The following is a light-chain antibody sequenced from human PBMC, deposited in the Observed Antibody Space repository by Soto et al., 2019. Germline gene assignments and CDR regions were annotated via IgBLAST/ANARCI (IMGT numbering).Light chain of an antibody. Sequence: DIQMTQSPSTLSASVGDRVTITCRASQSISSWLAWYQQKPGKAPKLLIYDASSLERGVPSRFSGSGSGTEFTLTISSLQPDDFATYYCQQYNSYSRTFGQGTKV. J-gene: IGKJ1*01. CDR3: QQYNSYSRT. CDR2: DAS. CDR1: QSISSW. V-gene: IGKV1-5*01.